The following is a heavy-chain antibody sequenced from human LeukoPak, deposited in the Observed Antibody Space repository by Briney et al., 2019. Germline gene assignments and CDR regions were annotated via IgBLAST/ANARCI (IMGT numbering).Heavy chain of an antibody. Sequence: PSETLSLTCTVSGGSISSGDYYWSWIRQPPGKGLEWIGYIYYSGSTNYNPSLKSRVTISVDTSKNQFSLKLSSVTAADTAVYYCARGVTGTTLDFDYWGQGTLVTVSS. D-gene: IGHD1-7*01. CDR2: IYYSGST. CDR1: GGSISSGDYY. J-gene: IGHJ4*02. CDR3: ARGVTGTTLDFDY. V-gene: IGHV4-61*08.